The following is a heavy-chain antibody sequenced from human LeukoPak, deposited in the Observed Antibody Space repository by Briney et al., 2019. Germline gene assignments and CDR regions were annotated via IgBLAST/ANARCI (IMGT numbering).Heavy chain of an antibody. V-gene: IGHV7-4-1*02. CDR2: INTNTGNP. Sequence: ASVKVSCKASGYTFTSYGISWVRQAPGQGLEWMGWINTNTGNPTYAQGFTGRFVFSLDTSVSTAYLQISSLKAEDTAVYYCARGYSSSWPAGDAFDIWGQGTMVTVSS. D-gene: IGHD6-13*01. CDR1: GYTFTSYG. CDR3: ARGYSSSWPAGDAFDI. J-gene: IGHJ3*02.